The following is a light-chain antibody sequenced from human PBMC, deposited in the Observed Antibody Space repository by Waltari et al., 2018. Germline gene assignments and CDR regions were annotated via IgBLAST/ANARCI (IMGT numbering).Light chain of an antibody. CDR3: QSFDNMLSGGVV. Sequence: QSVLTQPPSVSGTPGQRATISCSGSTSNIGAGHGVHWYQHLPGTAPKLLIYGNNNRPSGVPDRFSGSKSGTSASLAITGLQADDEADYFCQSFDNMLSGGVVFGGGTKLAVL. V-gene: IGLV1-40*01. CDR2: GNN. CDR1: TSNIGAGHG. J-gene: IGLJ2*01.